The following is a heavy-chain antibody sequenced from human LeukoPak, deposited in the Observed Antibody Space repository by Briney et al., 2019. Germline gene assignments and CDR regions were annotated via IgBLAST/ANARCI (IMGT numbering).Heavy chain of an antibody. V-gene: IGHV4-30-4*02. D-gene: IGHD2/OR15-2a*01. CDR2: IYYSGST. Sequence: PSETLSLTCTVSGGSISSGDYYWSWIRQPPGKGLEWIGYIYYSGSTYYNPSLKSRVTISVDASKNQFSLNLTSVTAADTAVYFCARGTPLWVLDYWGQGILVTVSS. CDR3: ARGTPLWVLDY. CDR1: GGSISSGDYY. J-gene: IGHJ4*02.